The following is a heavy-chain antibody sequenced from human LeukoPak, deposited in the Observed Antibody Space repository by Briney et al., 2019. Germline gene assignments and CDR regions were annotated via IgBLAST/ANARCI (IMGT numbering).Heavy chain of an antibody. J-gene: IGHJ4*02. V-gene: IGHV1-18*01. D-gene: IGHD6-19*01. CDR2: ISAYNGNT. CDR1: GYTFSSYG. CDR3: ARGGIAVAPDY. Sequence: ASVKVSCKASGYTFSSYGINWVRQAPGQGLGWMGWISAYNGNTKYAEKLQGRVTMTTDTSTSTAYMELRSLRSDDTAVYYCARGGIAVAPDYWGQGTLVTVSS.